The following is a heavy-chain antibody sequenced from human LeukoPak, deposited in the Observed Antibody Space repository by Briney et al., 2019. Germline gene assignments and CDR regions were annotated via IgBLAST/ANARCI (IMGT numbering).Heavy chain of an antibody. J-gene: IGHJ6*03. Sequence: GGSLRLSCAASGFTFSNYWMHWVRQAPGKGLVWVSRVNSDGSSTSYADSVKGRFTISRDNAKNTVYLQMNSLRAEDTAAYYCARDPSYYDFARLDYYCYYMDVWGKGTTVTVSS. V-gene: IGHV3-74*01. CDR2: VNSDGSST. CDR1: GFTFSNYW. D-gene: IGHD3-3*01. CDR3: ARDPSYYDFARLDYYCYYMDV.